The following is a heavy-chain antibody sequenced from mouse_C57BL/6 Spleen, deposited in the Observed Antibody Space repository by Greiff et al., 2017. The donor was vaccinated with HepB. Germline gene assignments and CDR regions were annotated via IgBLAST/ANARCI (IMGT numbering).Heavy chain of an antibody. Sequence: VQLVESGPGLVQPSQSLSITCTVSGFSLTSYGVHWVRQSPGKGLEWLGVIWSGGSTDYNAAFISRLSISKDNSKSQVFFKMNSLQADDTAIYYCAREALDGYSGWGQGTSVTVSS. CDR3: AREALDGYSG. V-gene: IGHV2-2*01. CDR1: GFSLTSYG. D-gene: IGHD2-3*01. CDR2: IWSGGST. J-gene: IGHJ4*01.